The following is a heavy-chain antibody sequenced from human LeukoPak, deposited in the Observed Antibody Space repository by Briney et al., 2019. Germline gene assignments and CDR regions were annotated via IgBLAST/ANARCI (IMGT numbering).Heavy chain of an antibody. CDR1: GFTFSSYG. V-gene: IGHV3-30*02. J-gene: IGHJ4*02. Sequence: GGSLRLSCAASGFTFSSYGMHWVRRAPGKGLEWVAFIRYDGSNKYYADSVKGRFTISRDNSKNTLYLQMNSLRAEDTAVYYCARDWLNYFDYWGQGTLVTVSS. CDR3: ARDWLNYFDY. CDR2: IRYDGSNK. D-gene: IGHD5-12*01.